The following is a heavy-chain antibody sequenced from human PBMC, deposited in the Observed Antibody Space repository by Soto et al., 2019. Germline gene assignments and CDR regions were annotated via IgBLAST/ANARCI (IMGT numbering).Heavy chain of an antibody. CDR1: GFGFSSYW. J-gene: IGHJ3*02. CDR3: AREMATISLGAFDI. D-gene: IGHD5-12*01. Sequence: GGSLRLSCAASGFGFSSYWMHWVRQAPGKGLVWVSRTNNDGSATTYADSVRGRFTSFRDNAKNTLFLQMTSLGVEDTAVYYCAREMATISLGAFDIWGEGTMVTVSS. CDR2: TNNDGSAT. V-gene: IGHV3-74*01.